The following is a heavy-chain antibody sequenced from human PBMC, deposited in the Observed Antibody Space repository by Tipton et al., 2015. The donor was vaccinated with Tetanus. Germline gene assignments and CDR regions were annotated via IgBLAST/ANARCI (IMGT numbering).Heavy chain of an antibody. CDR3: ARHLYGYWFDP. D-gene: IGHD2/OR15-2a*01. Sequence: TLSLTCTVSGGSISDKKYCWGWIRQAPGKGLEWIASIYFKGDTYYSPSLKSRLTIDVDTSQNRFSLKLTSVSIADTAVYYCARHLYGYWFDPWGPGALVTVSS. J-gene: IGHJ5*02. V-gene: IGHV4-39*01. CDR1: GGSISDKKYC. CDR2: IYFKGDT.